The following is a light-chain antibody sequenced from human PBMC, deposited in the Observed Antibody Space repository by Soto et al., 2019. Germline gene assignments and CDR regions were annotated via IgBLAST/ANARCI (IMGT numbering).Light chain of an antibody. V-gene: IGKV3-15*01. J-gene: IGKJ2*01. CDR3: QQYNNWPPVT. Sequence: EIVMTQSPATLSVSPGERATLSCRASQSVSSNFAWYQQKPGQAPRLLIYGASTRATGVPARFSGSGSGTDFTLTIAGLQSEDFAVYYCQQYNNWPPVTFGQGTKLEIK. CDR1: QSVSSN. CDR2: GAS.